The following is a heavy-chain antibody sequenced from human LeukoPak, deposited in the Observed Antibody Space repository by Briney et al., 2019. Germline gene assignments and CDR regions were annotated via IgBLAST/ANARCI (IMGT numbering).Heavy chain of an antibody. V-gene: IGHV1-8*01. CDR1: GYTFTSYD. CDR3: ARNYDFWSGYYGYYYYMDV. Sequence: GASVKVSCKASGYTFTSYDINWVRQANGQGLEWMGWMNPNSGNTGYAQKFQGRVTMTRNTSISTAYMELSSLRSEDTAVYYCARNYDFWSGYYGYYYYMDVWGKGTTVTVSS. CDR2: MNPNSGNT. J-gene: IGHJ6*03. D-gene: IGHD3-3*01.